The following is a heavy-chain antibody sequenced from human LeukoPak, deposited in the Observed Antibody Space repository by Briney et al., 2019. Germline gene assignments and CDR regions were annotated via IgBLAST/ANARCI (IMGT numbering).Heavy chain of an antibody. V-gene: IGHV3-23*01. D-gene: IGHD5-12*01. CDR3: GKTTVGSRSGQKPAWPVDY. Sequence: PGGSLRLSCEASGFTFGSHAMYWVRQAPGKGLEWVAGIFGSGGSPHYADPVKGRFTISRDNSRNTVYLQINSLRAEDTAVYYCGKTTVGSRSGQKPAWPVDYWGQGTLVTVSS. CDR1: GFTFGSHA. CDR2: IFGSGGSP. J-gene: IGHJ4*02.